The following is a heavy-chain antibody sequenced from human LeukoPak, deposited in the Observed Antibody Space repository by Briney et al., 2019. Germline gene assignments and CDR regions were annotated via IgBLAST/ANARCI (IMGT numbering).Heavy chain of an antibody. J-gene: IGHJ4*02. V-gene: IGHV4-39*01. CDR2: IYYSGNT. CDR3: ARQTGSGLFILP. Sequence: SETLSLTCTVSGVSISSSSSYWGWIRQPPGKGLEWFGSIYYSGNTYYNASLKSQVSISIDTSKNQFSLRLTSVTAADTAVYYCARQTGSGLFILPGGQGTLVTVSS. D-gene: IGHD3/OR15-3a*01. CDR1: GVSISSSSSY.